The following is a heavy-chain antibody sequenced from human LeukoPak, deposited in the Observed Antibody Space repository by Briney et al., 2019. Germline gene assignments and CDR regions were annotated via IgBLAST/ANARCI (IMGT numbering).Heavy chain of an antibody. CDR1: GGSISSGSYY. Sequence: SETLSLTCTVAGGSISSGSYYWSWIRQPAGKGLEWIGRIYTSGSTNYNPSLKSRVTISVDTSKNQFSLKLSSVTAADTAVYYCPRDQGEKVWSGYSDPIPLYYYYMDVWGKGTTVTVSS. V-gene: IGHV4-61*02. CDR2: IYTSGST. J-gene: IGHJ6*03. CDR3: PRDQGEKVWSGYSDPIPLYYYYMDV. D-gene: IGHD3-3*01.